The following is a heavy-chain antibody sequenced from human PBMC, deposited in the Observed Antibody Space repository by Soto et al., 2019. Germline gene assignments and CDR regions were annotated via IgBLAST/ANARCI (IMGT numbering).Heavy chain of an antibody. D-gene: IGHD3-22*01. V-gene: IGHV3-64*02. J-gene: IGHJ4*02. CDR3: ARVFCESGGCYYDY. CDR2: ITGAGDIT. Sequence: LSLTCVASGFAYSRFGMHWVRQAPGKGLEYVSAITGAGDITYYADSVKGRFTISRDNSKNTLYLQMGSLRGEDTAVYYCARVFCESGGCYYDYWGQGTLVTVSS. CDR1: GFAYSRFG.